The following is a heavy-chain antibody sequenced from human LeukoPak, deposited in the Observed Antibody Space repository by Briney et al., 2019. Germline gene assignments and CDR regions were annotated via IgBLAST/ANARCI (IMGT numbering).Heavy chain of an antibody. CDR1: GYTFTSYG. D-gene: IGHD3-10*01. CDR3: ARDPGGPYYGMDV. V-gene: IGHV1-18*01. J-gene: IGHJ6*02. Sequence: GASVKVSCKASGYTFTSYGISWVRQAPGQGLEWMGWISAYNGNTNYAQKLQGRVTMTTDTSTSTAYVELRSLRSDDTAVYYCARDPGGPYYGMDVWGQGTTVTVSS. CDR2: ISAYNGNT.